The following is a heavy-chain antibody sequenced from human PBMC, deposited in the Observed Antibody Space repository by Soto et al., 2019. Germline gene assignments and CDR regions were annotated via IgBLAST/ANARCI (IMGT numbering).Heavy chain of an antibody. CDR1: GFTFSNAW. CDR2: IKGEADGGTT. CDR3: TTGLSNGYYNFDY. V-gene: IGHV3-15*01. J-gene: IGHJ4*02. D-gene: IGHD3-22*01. Sequence: PGGSLRLSCAASGFTFSNAWMSWVRQAPGKGLEWVGRIKGEADGGTTDYAAPVKGRITISRDRSKDTLYLQMNSLKTEDTAVYYCTTGLSNGYYNFDYWGQGTPVTVS.